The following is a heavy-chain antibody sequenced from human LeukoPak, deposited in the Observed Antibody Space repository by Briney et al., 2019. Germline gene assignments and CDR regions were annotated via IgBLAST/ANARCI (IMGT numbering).Heavy chain of an antibody. CDR2: IRYDGSNK. CDR3: AKGYSSSWYGAHYYFDY. J-gene: IGHJ4*02. D-gene: IGHD6-13*01. Sequence: PGGSLRLSCAASGFTFSSYGMHWVRQAPGKGLEWVAFIRYDGSNKYYADSVKGRFTISRDNSKNTLYLQLNSLRAEDTAVYYCAKGYSSSWYGAHYYFDYWGQGTLVTVSS. CDR1: GFTFSSYG. V-gene: IGHV3-30*02.